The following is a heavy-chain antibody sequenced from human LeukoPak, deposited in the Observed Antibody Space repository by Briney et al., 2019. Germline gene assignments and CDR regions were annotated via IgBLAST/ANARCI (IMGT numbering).Heavy chain of an antibody. Sequence: GGSLRLSCEASGFMFSIYAMSWVRQAPGKGLEWVSSFSGSNDNTYYADSVKGRFTISRDNSKNTLYLQMSSLRAEDTALYYCAKAHEVGAATRGPMDNWFDPWGQGTLVTVSS. CDR2: FSGSNDNT. J-gene: IGHJ5*02. D-gene: IGHD1-26*01. V-gene: IGHV3-23*01. CDR3: AKAHEVGAATRGPMDNWFDP. CDR1: GFMFSIYA.